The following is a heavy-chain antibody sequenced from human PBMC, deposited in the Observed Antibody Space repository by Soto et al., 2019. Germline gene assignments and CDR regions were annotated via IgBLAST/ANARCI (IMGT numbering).Heavy chain of an antibody. CDR1: GFTFSSYG. CDR2: IWYDGSNK. D-gene: IGHD3-16*01. V-gene: IGHV3-33*01. J-gene: IGHJ3*02. Sequence: QVQLVESGGGVVQPGRSLRLSCAASGFTFSSYGMHWVRQAPGKGLEWVAVIWYDGSNKYYADSVKGRFTISRDNSKNTLNLQMNSLRAEDTAVYYCARGIGWLYNGGAFDIWGQGTMVTVSS. CDR3: ARGIGWLYNGGAFDI.